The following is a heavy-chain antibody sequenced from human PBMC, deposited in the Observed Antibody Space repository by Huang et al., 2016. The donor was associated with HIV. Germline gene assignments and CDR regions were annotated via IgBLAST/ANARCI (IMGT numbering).Heavy chain of an antibody. CDR1: GFTFSTYN. V-gene: IGHV3-48*01. CDR2: ITSSSGAR. CDR3: ARFGSYYYGSGSYLDAFDI. Sequence: EVQLMESGGGLVQPGGSLRLSCAASGFTFSTYNMNWVRQATVKGLEWVSYITSSSGARYYADSVKGRFTISRDNAKNSLYLQMNSLRAEDTAVYYCARFGSYYYGSGSYLDAFDIWGQGTMVTVSS. D-gene: IGHD3-10*01. J-gene: IGHJ3*02.